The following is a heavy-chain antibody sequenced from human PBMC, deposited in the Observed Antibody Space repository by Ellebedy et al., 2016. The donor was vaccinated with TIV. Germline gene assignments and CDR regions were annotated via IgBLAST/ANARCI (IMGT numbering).Heavy chain of an antibody. Sequence: GGSLRLSXAASGFTFSSYGMHWVRQAPGKGLEWVAVISYDGSDKYYADSVKGRCTISRDHSKNTLYLQMNSLRDEDTAVYYCARAGSKSNWYQPFDSWGQGTLVTVSS. V-gene: IGHV3-30*03. J-gene: IGHJ4*02. CDR1: GFTFSSYG. D-gene: IGHD1-20*01. CDR3: ARAGSKSNWYQPFDS. CDR2: ISYDGSDK.